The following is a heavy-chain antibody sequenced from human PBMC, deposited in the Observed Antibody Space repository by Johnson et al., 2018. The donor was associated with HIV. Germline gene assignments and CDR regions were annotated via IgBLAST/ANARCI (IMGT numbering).Heavy chain of an antibody. CDR1: GFTFDDYG. V-gene: IGHV3-20*04. CDR2: VSWNGVAT. D-gene: IGHD3-22*01. CDR3: ARDRRYYDSSGYYHDAFDI. J-gene: IGHJ3*02. Sequence: MLLVESGGGVVRPGTSLRLSCAASGFTFDDYGLSWVRQVPGKGLEWVSGVSWNGVATGYADSVKGRFTISRDNAKNSLYLQMNSLRAEDTAVYFCARDRRYYDSSGYYHDAFDIWGQGTMVTVSS.